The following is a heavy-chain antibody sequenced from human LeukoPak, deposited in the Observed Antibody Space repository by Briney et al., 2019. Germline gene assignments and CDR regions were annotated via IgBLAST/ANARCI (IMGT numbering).Heavy chain of an antibody. CDR2: IKTDGSEK. V-gene: IGHV3-7*03. Sequence: GGSLRLSCEGSGFTFSNYWMGWVRQAPGKGLQWVANIKTDGSEKYYVDSVKGRFTISRDNSKNTLYLQMNSLRAEDTAVYYCAKVYGGNSGYWGQGTLVTVSS. CDR3: AKVYGGNSGY. D-gene: IGHD4-23*01. CDR1: GFTFSNYW. J-gene: IGHJ4*02.